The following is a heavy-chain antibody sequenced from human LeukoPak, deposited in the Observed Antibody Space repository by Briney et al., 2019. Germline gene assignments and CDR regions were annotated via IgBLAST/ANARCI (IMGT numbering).Heavy chain of an antibody. CDR1: GGSLSSYW. CDR3: ARSVDPVLQDL. D-gene: IGHD3-10*01. Sequence: SETLSLTCTVSGGSLSSYWWTWIRQPPGKGLEWIGYIYYTERTSYNPSLKRRLSISLDTSRNQFSLKLNSVTAADTAVYYCARSVDPVLQDLWGQGTLVTVSS. J-gene: IGHJ5*02. V-gene: IGHV4-59*01. CDR2: IYYTERT.